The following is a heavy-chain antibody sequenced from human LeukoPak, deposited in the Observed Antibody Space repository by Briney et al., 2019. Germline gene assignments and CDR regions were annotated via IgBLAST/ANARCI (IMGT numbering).Heavy chain of an antibody. J-gene: IGHJ4*02. Sequence: TSETLSLTCTVSGASIRSYHWSWIRQPAGKGLEWIGRLQTNGNTNSHPSLKSRVAMSVDASNNQFALRLSSVTAADTAVYYCGSSEVGRTTSGTHDFWGQGTLVTVSA. D-gene: IGHD1-14*01. CDR3: GSSEVGRTTSGTHDF. CDR2: LQTNGNT. V-gene: IGHV4-4*07. CDR1: GASIRSYH.